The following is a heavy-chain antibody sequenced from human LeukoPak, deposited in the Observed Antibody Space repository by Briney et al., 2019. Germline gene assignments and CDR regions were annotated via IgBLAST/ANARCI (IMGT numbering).Heavy chain of an antibody. CDR2: IHTIGNT. CDR3: ARGDRRGSSVWYNY. Sequence: SQTLSLTCTVSGVSISSGSYYWSWIRQPAGKGLEWIGRIHTIGNTNYNPSLKSRVTISVDTSKNQFSLKLSSVTAADTAVYYCARGDRRGSSVWYNYWGQGTLVTVSS. J-gene: IGHJ4*02. CDR1: GVSISSGSYY. V-gene: IGHV4-61*02. D-gene: IGHD6-19*01.